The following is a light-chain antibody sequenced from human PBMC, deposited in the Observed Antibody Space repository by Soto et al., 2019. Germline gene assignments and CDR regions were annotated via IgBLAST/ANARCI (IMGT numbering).Light chain of an antibody. V-gene: IGLV2-14*01. Sequence: QSALTQPASVSGSPGQSITISCTGTSSDVGGYNYVSWYQQHPGKAPKLMIYDVSNRPSGFSTRFSGSKSDNTASLTISGLQAEDEADYYCSSYSSRSTVVFGGGTQLTVL. CDR2: DVS. CDR3: SSYSSRSTVV. J-gene: IGLJ2*01. CDR1: SSDVGGYNY.